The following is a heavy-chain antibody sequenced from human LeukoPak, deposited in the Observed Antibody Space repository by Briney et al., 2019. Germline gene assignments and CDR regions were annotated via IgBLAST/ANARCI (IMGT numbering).Heavy chain of an antibody. D-gene: IGHD3-22*01. Sequence: PGGSLRLCCAASGFTFSNAWMSWVRQAPGKGLEWVGRIQSKTDGGTTDYAAPVKGRFTISRDDSKNTLYLQMNSLKTEDTAVYYCTTDLNARGNYYDSSGFISTIDYWGQGTLVTVSS. V-gene: IGHV3-15*01. CDR2: IQSKTDGGTT. CDR3: TTDLNARGNYYDSSGFISTIDY. J-gene: IGHJ4*02. CDR1: GFTFSNAW.